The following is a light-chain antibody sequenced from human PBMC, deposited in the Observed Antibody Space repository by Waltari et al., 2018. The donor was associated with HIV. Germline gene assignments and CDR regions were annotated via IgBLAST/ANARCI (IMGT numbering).Light chain of an antibody. CDR3: QQSGSSIS. CDR2: GAS. Sequence: EIVLTQSPGTPSLSPGERAILSCRASQSVGSIYLNWYQQKPGQAPRLLLYGASNRASGIPDRFSGSGSGTDFTLTISSLESEDSAVYYCQQSGSSISFGQGTRLEIK. CDR1: QSVGSIY. V-gene: IGKV3-20*01. J-gene: IGKJ5*01.